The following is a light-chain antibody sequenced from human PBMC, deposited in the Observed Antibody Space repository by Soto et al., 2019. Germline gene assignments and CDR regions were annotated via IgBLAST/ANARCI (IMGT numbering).Light chain of an antibody. CDR3: QQYVSIPLT. Sequence: IVLTQSPGTLSLSPGERATLSCRASRSLNSIYLAWHQHKPGQAPRLLIYGASTRAAGIPDRFSGSASATDGTLTISRLEPEDVSVYDCQQYVSIPLTFGGGTKVDIK. V-gene: IGKV3-20*01. CDR1: RSLNSIY. J-gene: IGKJ4*01. CDR2: GAS.